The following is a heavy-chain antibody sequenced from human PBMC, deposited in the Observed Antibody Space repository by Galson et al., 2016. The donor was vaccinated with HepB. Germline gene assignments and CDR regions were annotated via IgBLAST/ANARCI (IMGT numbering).Heavy chain of an antibody. CDR1: GLTVSMNY. CDR2: IYAGVRT. D-gene: IGHD1-14*01. CDR3: ARQMYGNDFDY. Sequence: SLRLSCAASGLTVSMNYMAWVRQSPGKGLEWVSVIYAGVRTFYADSVKGRFTISRDNSKNTLYLQMNSLRVEDTAVYYCARQMYGNDFDYWGQGALVTVSS. J-gene: IGHJ4*02. V-gene: IGHV3-53*01.